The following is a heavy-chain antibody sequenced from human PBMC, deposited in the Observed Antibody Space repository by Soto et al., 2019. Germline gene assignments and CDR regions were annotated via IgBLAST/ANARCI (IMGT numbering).Heavy chain of an antibody. CDR3: ATSSYDILTGKPNWYFDL. CDR1: GYTFTGYY. V-gene: IGHV1-2*04. D-gene: IGHD3-9*01. Sequence: QVQLVQSGAEVKKPGASVKVSCKASGYTFTGYYMHWVRQAPGQGLEWMGWINPNSGGTNYAQKFQGWVTMTRNTSISTAYMELSRLRSDDTAVYYCATSSYDILTGKPNWYFDLWGRGTLVTVSS. CDR2: INPNSGGT. J-gene: IGHJ2*01.